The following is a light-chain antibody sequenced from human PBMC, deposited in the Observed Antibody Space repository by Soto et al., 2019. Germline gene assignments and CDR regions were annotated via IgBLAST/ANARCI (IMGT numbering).Light chain of an antibody. CDR1: SSDVGGYEY. J-gene: IGLJ1*01. CDR3: SSYRSSSTLYV. Sequence: QSALTQPRSVSGSPGQSVTISCSGTSSDVGGYEYVSWYQQHPGKAPRLLIYHVGQRPSGVPDRFSGSKSGTTASLTISGLQAEDEADYYCSSYRSSSTLYVFGSGTKLTVL. V-gene: IGLV2-11*01. CDR2: HVG.